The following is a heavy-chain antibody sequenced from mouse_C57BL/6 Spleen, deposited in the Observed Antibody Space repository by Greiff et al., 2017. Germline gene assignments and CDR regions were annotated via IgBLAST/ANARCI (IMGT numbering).Heavy chain of an antibody. Sequence: DVMLVESGGGLVKPGGSLKLSCAASGFTFSDYGMHWVRQAPEKGLEWVAYISSGSSTIYYADTVKGRFTISRDNAKNTLFLQMTSLRSEDTAMYYCARTFYYDYDDYYAMDYWGQGTSVTVSS. J-gene: IGHJ4*01. V-gene: IGHV5-17*01. CDR3: ARTFYYDYDDYYAMDY. CDR2: ISSGSSTI. D-gene: IGHD2-4*01. CDR1: GFTFSDYG.